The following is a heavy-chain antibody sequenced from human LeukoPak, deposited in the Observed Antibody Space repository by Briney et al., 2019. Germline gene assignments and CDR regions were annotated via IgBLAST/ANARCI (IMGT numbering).Heavy chain of an antibody. CDR3: ARGRDCSGGSCYHALLDY. V-gene: IGHV1-69*05. CDR1: RGPFSSYA. CDR2: IISIFGTA. J-gene: IGHJ4*02. Sequence: SAKVSCXASRGPFSSYAISWVRQAPGQGLEWMGGIISIFGTANYAQKFQGRVTITTDECTSTAYMELSSLRAEDTAGYYCARGRDCSGGSCYHALLDYWGQGTLVTVSS. D-gene: IGHD2-15*01.